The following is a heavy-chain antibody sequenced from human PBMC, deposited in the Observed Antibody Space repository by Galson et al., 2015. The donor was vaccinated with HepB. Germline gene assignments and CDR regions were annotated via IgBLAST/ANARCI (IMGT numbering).Heavy chain of an antibody. V-gene: IGHV3-48*01. CDR2: ISSSSSTI. CDR3: ARGEGEPQLDPFDY. CDR1: GFTFSSYS. Sequence: SLRLSCAASGFTFSSYSMNWVRQAPGKGLEWVSYISSSSSTIYYADSVKGRFTISRDNAKNSLYLQMNSLRAEDTAVYYCARGEGEPQLDPFDYWGQGTLVTVSS. D-gene: IGHD3-16*01. J-gene: IGHJ4*02.